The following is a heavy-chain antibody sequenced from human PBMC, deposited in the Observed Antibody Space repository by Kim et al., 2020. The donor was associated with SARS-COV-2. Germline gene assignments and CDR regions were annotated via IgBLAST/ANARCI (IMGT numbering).Heavy chain of an antibody. Sequence: GGSLRLSCAASGFTFSSYGMHWVRQAPGKGLEWVAVISYDGSNKYYADSVKGRFTISRDNSKNTLYLQMNSLRAEDTAVYYCALLGLDAFDFWGQGTMVTVSS. CDR3: ALLGLDAFDF. J-gene: IGHJ3*01. CDR2: ISYDGSNK. CDR1: GFTFSSYG. V-gene: IGHV3-30*03.